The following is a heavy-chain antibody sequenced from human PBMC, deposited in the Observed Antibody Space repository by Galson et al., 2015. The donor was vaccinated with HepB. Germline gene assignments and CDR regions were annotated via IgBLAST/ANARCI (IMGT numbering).Heavy chain of an antibody. CDR3: VKGYWGDN. V-gene: IGHV3-23*01. CDR2: VSGSGGST. J-gene: IGHJ4*02. D-gene: IGHD2-8*02. Sequence: SLRLSCAASGFIFRRNAMSWVRQAPGKGLEWVSAVSGSGGSTYYADSVKGRFTISRDNSKNTLYLQMNSLRDEDTAIYYCVKGYWGDNWGQGILVIVSS. CDR1: GFIFRRNA.